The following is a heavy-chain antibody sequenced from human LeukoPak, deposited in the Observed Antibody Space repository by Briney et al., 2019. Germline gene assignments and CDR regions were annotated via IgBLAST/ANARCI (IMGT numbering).Heavy chain of an antibody. CDR1: GYTFTTYD. D-gene: IGHD6-19*01. V-gene: IGHV1-8*03. CDR3: ARVAGSIDY. Sequence: GASVKVSCRASGYTFTTYDINWVRQATGQGLEWMGWMNPNSGYTGYAQKFQGRVTITRDTSISTAYMELSSLRSEDTAVYYCARVAGSIDYWGQGTLVTVSS. CDR2: MNPNSGYT. J-gene: IGHJ4*02.